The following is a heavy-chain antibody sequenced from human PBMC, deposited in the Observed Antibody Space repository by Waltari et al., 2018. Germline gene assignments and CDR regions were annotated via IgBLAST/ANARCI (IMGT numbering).Heavy chain of an antibody. D-gene: IGHD2-15*01. CDR2: IFIGVSTI. Sequence: EVQLVESGGGLVQPGGSLRLSCAGSGFAFSSFEMNWVRQAPGKGLEWVSFIFIGVSTISYADSVKGRFTVSRDNAKNSLYLQMNSLRAEDTAVYYCARRSGIHAFDIWGQGTMVTVSS. CDR1: GFAFSSFE. V-gene: IGHV3-48*03. J-gene: IGHJ3*02. CDR3: ARRSGIHAFDI.